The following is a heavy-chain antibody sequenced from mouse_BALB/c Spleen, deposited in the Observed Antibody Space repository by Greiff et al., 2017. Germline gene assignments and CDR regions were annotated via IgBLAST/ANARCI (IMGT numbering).Heavy chain of an antibody. CDR1: GFAFSSYD. V-gene: IGHV5-6-3*01. CDR3: ARAYGNYWFAY. Sequence: EVKVVESGGGLVKPGGSLKLSCAASGFAFSSYDMSWVRQTPDKRLELVATINSNGGSTYYPDSVKGRFTISRDNAKNTLYLQMSSLKSEDTAMYYCARAYGNYWFAYWGQGTLVTVSA. CDR2: INSNGGST. D-gene: IGHD2-10*02. J-gene: IGHJ3*01.